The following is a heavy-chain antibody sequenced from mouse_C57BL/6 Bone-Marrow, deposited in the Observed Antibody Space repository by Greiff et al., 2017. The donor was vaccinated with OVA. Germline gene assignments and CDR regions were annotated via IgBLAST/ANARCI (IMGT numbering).Heavy chain of an antibody. V-gene: IGHV5-9-1*02. J-gene: IGHJ4*01. CDR2: ISSGGDYI. Sequence: EVHLVESGEGLVKPGGSLKLSCAASGFTFSSYAMSWVRQTPEKRLEWVAYISSGGDYIYYADTVKGRFTISRDNARNTLYLQMSSLKSEDTAMYYCTRAPEEGYAMDYWGQGTSVTVSS. CDR1: GFTFSSYA. CDR3: TRAPEEGYAMDY.